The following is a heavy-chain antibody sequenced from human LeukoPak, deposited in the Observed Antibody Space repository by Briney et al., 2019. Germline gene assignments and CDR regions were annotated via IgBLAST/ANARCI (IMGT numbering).Heavy chain of an antibody. CDR2: INHSGST. CDR1: GGSFSGYY. D-gene: IGHD6-13*01. Sequence: SETLSLTCAVYGGSFSGYYWSWIRQPPGKGLEWIGEINHSGSTNYNPSLKSRVNISVDTSKNQFSLKLSSVTAADTAVYYCARGVPKPYIAAAGALGYWGQGTLVTVSS. CDR3: ARGVPKPYIAAAGALGY. V-gene: IGHV4-34*01. J-gene: IGHJ4*02.